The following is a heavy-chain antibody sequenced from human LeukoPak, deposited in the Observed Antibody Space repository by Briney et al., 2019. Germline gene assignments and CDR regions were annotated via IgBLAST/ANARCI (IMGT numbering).Heavy chain of an antibody. J-gene: IGHJ3*02. V-gene: IGHV1-2*02. CDR3: ARDCGYSGYEGAFDS. Sequence: ASVKVSCKASGYTFTGYYMHWVRQAPGQGLEWMGWINPNSGGTNYAQKFQGRVTMTRDTSISTAYMELSRLRSDDTAVYYCARDCGYSGYEGAFDSWGQGTMVTVSS. CDR2: INPNSGGT. D-gene: IGHD5-12*01. CDR1: GYTFTGYY.